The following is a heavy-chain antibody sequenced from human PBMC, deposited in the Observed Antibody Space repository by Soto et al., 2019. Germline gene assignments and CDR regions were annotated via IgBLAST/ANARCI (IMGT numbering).Heavy chain of an antibody. Sequence: SETLSLTCAVYGGSFSGYYWSWIRQPPGKGLEWIGEINHSGSTNYNPSLKSRVTISVDTSKNQFSLKLGSVTAADTAVYYCARVSGIAAAGGWFDPWGQGTLVTVSS. CDR2: INHSGST. CDR3: ARVSGIAAAGGWFDP. D-gene: IGHD6-13*01. V-gene: IGHV4-34*01. J-gene: IGHJ5*02. CDR1: GGSFSGYY.